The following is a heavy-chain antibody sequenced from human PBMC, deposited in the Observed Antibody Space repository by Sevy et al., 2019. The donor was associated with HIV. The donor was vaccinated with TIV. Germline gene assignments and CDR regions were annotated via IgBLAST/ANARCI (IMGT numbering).Heavy chain of an antibody. D-gene: IGHD6-13*01. CDR1: GGSISSYY. J-gene: IGHJ4*02. Sequence: SETLSLTCTVSGGSISSYYWSWIRQPPGKGLEWIGYIYYSGRTNYNPSLKSRVTISVDTSKNQCSLKLSSVTAADTAGDYCARDRGGSWKIFDYWGQGTLVTVSS. CDR3: ARDRGGSWKIFDY. CDR2: IYYSGRT. V-gene: IGHV4-59*01.